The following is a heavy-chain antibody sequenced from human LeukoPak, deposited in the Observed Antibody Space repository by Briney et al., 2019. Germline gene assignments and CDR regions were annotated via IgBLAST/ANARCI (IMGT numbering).Heavy chain of an antibody. Sequence: GGSLRLSCAASGFTFSSHAMTWVRQAPGKGLEWVSVMSSSGGTTNYADSVRGRFTISRDNSKNTLYLQMNSLRAEDTAVYYCAKKIAAAPTTYSNFWGQGTLVTVSS. J-gene: IGHJ4*02. CDR1: GFTFSSHA. D-gene: IGHD6-13*01. V-gene: IGHV3-23*01. CDR2: MSSSGGTT. CDR3: AKKIAAAPTTYSNF.